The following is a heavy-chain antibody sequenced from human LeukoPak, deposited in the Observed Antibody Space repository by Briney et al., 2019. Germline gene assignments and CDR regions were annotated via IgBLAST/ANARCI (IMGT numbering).Heavy chain of an antibody. D-gene: IGHD3-3*01. CDR3: ARVGSITIFGVVIIDYYFDY. Sequence: GGSLRLSCAASGFTFSSYSMNWVRQAPGKGLEWVSSISSSSSYIYYADSVKGRFTISRDNAKNSLYLQMNSLRAEDTAVYYCARVGSITIFGVVIIDYYFDYWGQGTLVTVSS. V-gene: IGHV3-21*01. CDR1: GFTFSSYS. J-gene: IGHJ4*02. CDR2: ISSSSSYI.